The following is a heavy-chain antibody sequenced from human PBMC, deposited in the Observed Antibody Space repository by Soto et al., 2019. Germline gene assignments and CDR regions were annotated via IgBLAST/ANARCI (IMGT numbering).Heavy chain of an antibody. J-gene: IGHJ1*01. D-gene: IGHD1-26*01. Sequence: EVQLLESGGGLVQPGGSLRISCAASGITLRSYAMSWVRQAPGKGLEWVSTISGSGGSTYYADSVKGRFTISRDNSKNTLYMQMNSLRAEDTAVYYCAKDLLGGCYFENPADYLQHWGQGTLVTVSS. V-gene: IGHV3-23*01. CDR1: GITLRSYA. CDR3: AKDLLGGCYFENPADYLQH. CDR2: ISGSGGST.